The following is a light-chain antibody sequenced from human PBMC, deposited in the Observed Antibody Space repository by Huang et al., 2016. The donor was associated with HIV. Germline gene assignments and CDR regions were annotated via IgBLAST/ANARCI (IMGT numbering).Light chain of an antibody. J-gene: IGKJ1*01. CDR2: AAA. CDR1: QSISSSY. Sequence: EIVLTQSPGTLSLSPGERATLSCRASQSISSSYLAWYQQKFGQAPRLRIYAAATRATGIPDRVSCSGSGTDFTLTISRLESEDFAVYYCQQYGSSPPKTFGQGTKVEIK. CDR3: QQYGSSPPKT. V-gene: IGKV3-20*01.